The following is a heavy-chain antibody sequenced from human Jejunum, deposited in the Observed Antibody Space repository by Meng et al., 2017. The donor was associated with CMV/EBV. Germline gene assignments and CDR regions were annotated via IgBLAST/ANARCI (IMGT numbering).Heavy chain of an antibody. CDR2: IYAAGNT. J-gene: IGHJ4*02. V-gene: IGHV3-53*05. CDR3: ARDHHSQHFDC. CDR1: GFTVSSTF. D-gene: IGHD2-2*01. Sequence: LSCDASGFTVSSTFISWGRQAPGKGLEWVSVIYAAGNTYYADSVKGRFTISRDSSKNTVYLQMHSLRVEDTAVYYCARDHHSQHFDCWGQGTLVTVSS.